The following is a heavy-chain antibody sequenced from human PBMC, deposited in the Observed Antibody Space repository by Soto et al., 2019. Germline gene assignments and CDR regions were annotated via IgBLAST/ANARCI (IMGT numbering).Heavy chain of an antibody. CDR1: GGTFSSYA. CDR2: IIPIFGTA. V-gene: IGHV1-69*01. Sequence: QVQLVQSGAEVKKPGSSVKVSCKASGGTFSSYAISWVRQAPGQGLEWMGGIIPIFGTANYAQKFQGRVTITADESTSTAYMELSSLRSEDTAVYYCARDLNPLWTAGYYGMDVWGQGTTVTVSS. J-gene: IGHJ6*02. CDR3: ARDLNPLWTAGYYGMDV. D-gene: IGHD3-10*01.